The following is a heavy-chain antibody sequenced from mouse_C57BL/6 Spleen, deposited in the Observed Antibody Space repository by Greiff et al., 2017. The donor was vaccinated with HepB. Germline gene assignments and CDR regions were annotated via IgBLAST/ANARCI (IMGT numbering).Heavy chain of an antibody. D-gene: IGHD3-2*02. CDR3: AQTAQAWFAY. Sequence: QVQLQQSGPELVKPGASVKISCKASGYAFSSSWMNWVKQRPGKGLEWIGRIYPGDGDTNYNGKLKGKATLTADKSSSTAYMQLSSLTSEDSAVYFCAQTAQAWFAYWGQGTLVTVSA. CDR1: GYAFSSSW. CDR2: IYPGDGDT. J-gene: IGHJ3*01. V-gene: IGHV1-82*01.